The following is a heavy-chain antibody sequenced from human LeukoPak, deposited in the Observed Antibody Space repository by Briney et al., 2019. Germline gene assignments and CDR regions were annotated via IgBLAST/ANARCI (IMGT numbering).Heavy chain of an antibody. J-gene: IGHJ6*02. CDR3: ARDCSSTSSCYYYYGMDV. CDR2: ISSSSSYI. Sequence: GGSLRLPCAASGFTLSSYSMNWVRQAPGKGLEWVSSISSSSSYIYYADSVKGRFTISRDNAKNSLYLQMNSLRAEDTAVYYCARDCSSTSSCYYYYGMDVWGQGTTVTVSS. D-gene: IGHD2-2*01. CDR1: GFTLSSYS. V-gene: IGHV3-21*01.